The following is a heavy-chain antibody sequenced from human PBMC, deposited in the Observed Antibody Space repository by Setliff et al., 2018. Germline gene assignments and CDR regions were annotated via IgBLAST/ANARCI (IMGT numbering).Heavy chain of an antibody. V-gene: IGHV4-39*02. J-gene: IGHJ6*03. Sequence: SETLSLTCTVSGASINSGTYYWAWIRQPPGKGLEWIGRIHYSGTTYYNASLKSRATMSVDTSKNQFSLNLSSVTAADTAVYYCAREIGYYYYYYMDVWGKGTTVTVSS. CDR1: GASINSGTYY. CDR3: AREIGYYYYYYMDV. CDR2: IHYSGTT.